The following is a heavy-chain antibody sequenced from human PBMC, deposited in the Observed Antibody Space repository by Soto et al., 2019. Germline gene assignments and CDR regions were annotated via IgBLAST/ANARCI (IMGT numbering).Heavy chain of an antibody. V-gene: IGHV5-51*01. CDR3: ATRGSGRYSYYYGMDV. D-gene: IGHD1-26*01. CDR1: GYIFTSSW. J-gene: IGHJ6*02. CDR2: IYPGDSDT. Sequence: PGASLKISCNGSGYIFTSSWIGWVRQMPGKGLEWMGIIYPGDSDTRYSPSFQGQVTISADKSISTAYVQWSSLKASDTAMYYCATRGSGRYSYYYGMDVWGQGTTVTVSS.